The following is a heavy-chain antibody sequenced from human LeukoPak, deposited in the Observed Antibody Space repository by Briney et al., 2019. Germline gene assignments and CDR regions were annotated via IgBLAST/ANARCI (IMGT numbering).Heavy chain of an antibody. D-gene: IGHD2-15*01. CDR2: ISSNGGST. J-gene: IGHJ5*02. Sequence: AGGSLGLSCAASGFTFSGYAMHWVRQAPGKGLEYVSVISSNGGSTYYADSVKGRFTISRDNSKNTLYLQMGSLRAEDMGVYYCAREMAYCSGGSCYSKWFDPWGQGTLVTVSS. V-gene: IGHV3-64*02. CDR3: AREMAYCSGGSCYSKWFDP. CDR1: GFTFSGYA.